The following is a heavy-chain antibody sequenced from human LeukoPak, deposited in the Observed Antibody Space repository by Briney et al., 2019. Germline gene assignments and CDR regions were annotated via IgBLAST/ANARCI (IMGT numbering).Heavy chain of an antibody. J-gene: IGHJ4*02. V-gene: IGHV4-61*01. CDR2: IYYSGIS. Sequence: SETLSLTCTVSGGSVSSGSYYWSWIRQPPGTGLEWIGYIYYSGISNYNPSLKSRVTMSADMSKNQFSLKLSAVTAADTAIYYCAREEVGASPGGYWGQGTLVTVSS. D-gene: IGHD1-26*01. CDR1: GGSVSSGSYY. CDR3: AREEVGASPGGY.